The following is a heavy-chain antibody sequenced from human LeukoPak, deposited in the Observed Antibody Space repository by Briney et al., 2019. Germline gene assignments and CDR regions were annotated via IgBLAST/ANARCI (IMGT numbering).Heavy chain of an antibody. Sequence: ASVKVSCKASGYTFTNYYIHWVQQAPGQGLEWMGIINPSGGSTNFARKFQGRVTMTTDTSTITVYMELSSLRSEDTAVYYCARWTTTYLDHWGQGTLVTVSS. J-gene: IGHJ4*02. D-gene: IGHD4-11*01. CDR1: GYTFTNYY. V-gene: IGHV1-46*01. CDR2: INPSGGST. CDR3: ARWTTTYLDH.